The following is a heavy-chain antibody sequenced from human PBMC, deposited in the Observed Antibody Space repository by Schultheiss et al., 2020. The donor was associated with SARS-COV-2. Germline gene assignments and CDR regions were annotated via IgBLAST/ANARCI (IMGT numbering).Heavy chain of an antibody. CDR2: IYYSGST. J-gene: IGHJ6*02. V-gene: IGHV4-59*01. D-gene: IGHD3-16*01. CDR1: GGSFSGYY. CDR3: ARCMITSGYYYGMDV. Sequence: SETLSLTCAVYGGSFSGYYWSWIRQPPGKGLEWIGYIYYSGSTNYNPSLKSRVTISVDTSKNQFSLKLSSVTAADTAVYYCARCMITSGYYYGMDVWGQGTTVTVSS.